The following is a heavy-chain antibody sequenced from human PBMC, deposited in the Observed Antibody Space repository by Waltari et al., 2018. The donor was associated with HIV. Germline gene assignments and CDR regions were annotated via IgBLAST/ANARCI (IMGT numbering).Heavy chain of an antibody. J-gene: IGHJ6*03. CDR3: ARDRKHDYGDYYYYYYYMDV. Sequence: QVQLQESGPGLVKPSETLSLTCTVSGGSISSYHWSWIRPPPGKCLEWIGYIYYSGSTNYNPSLKSRVTISVDTSKNQFSLKLSSVTAADTAVYYCARDRKHDYGDYYYYYYYMDVWGKGTTVTVSS. CDR1: GGSISSYH. V-gene: IGHV4-59*01. CDR2: IYYSGST. D-gene: IGHD4-17*01.